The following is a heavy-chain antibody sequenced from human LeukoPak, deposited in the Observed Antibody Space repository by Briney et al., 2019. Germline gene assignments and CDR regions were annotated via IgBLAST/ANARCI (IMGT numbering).Heavy chain of an antibody. CDR1: GFTFSSYS. Sequence: GGSLRLSCAASGFTFSSYSMNWVRQAPGKGLEWVSSISSSSSYIYYADSVKGRFTISRDNAKNSLYLQMNSLRAEDTAVYYCARGAGSKLTEYRSSGSWGQGTLVTVSS. J-gene: IGHJ4*02. D-gene: IGHD6-6*01. V-gene: IGHV3-21*01. CDR3: ARGAGSKLTEYRSSGS. CDR2: ISSSSSYI.